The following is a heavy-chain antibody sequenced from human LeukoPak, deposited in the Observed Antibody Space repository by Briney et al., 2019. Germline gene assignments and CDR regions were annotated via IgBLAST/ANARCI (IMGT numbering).Heavy chain of an antibody. J-gene: IGHJ6*04. CDR2: ISYDGSNK. V-gene: IGHV3-30*04. D-gene: IGHD6-19*01. CDR1: GFTFSSYA. Sequence: GGSLRLSCVASGFTFSSYAMHWVRHAPGKGLEWVAVISYDGSNKYYADSVKGRFTISRDNSKNTLYLQMNSLRAEDTAVYYCAGDMASGSGWYIRRGDYYYYGMDVWGKGTTVTVSS. CDR3: AGDMASGSGWYIRRGDYYYYGMDV.